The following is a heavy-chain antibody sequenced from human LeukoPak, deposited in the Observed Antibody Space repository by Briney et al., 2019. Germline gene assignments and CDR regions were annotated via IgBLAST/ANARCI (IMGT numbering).Heavy chain of an antibody. CDR3: ARDSGSGSYDAFDI. CDR2: IYTSGST. V-gene: IGHV4-4*07. D-gene: IGHD3-10*01. CDR1: GGSISSYY. Sequence: SETLSLTCTVSGGSISSYYWSWIRQPAGKGLEWIGRIYTSGSTNYNPSLKSRVTMSVDTSNNQFSLKLSSVTAADTAVYYCARDSGSGSYDAFDIWGQGTMVTVSS. J-gene: IGHJ3*02.